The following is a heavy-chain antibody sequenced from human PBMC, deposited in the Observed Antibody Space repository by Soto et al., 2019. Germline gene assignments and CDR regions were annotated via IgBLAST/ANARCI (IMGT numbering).Heavy chain of an antibody. CDR3: ARGESGATIGSYFDY. CDR1: GGSFSGYY. J-gene: IGHJ4*02. Sequence: QVQLQQWGAGLLKPSETLSLTCAVYGGSFSGYYWSWIRQPPGKGLEWIGEINHSGSTNYNPSLMSRVTISVDTSTNQFSLKLSAVTAADTAVYYCARGESGATIGSYFDYWGQGTLVTVSS. V-gene: IGHV4-34*01. CDR2: INHSGST. D-gene: IGHD3-16*01.